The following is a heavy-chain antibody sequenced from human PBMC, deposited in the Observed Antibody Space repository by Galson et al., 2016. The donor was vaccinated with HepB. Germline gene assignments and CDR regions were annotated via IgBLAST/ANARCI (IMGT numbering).Heavy chain of an antibody. J-gene: IGHJ4*02. CDR2: INQDGSEK. D-gene: IGHD3-10*01. CDR3: AESRG. CDR1: GFSLSSDW. V-gene: IGHV3-7*01. Sequence: SLRLSCAASGFSLSSDWMIWVRQAPGEGLEWVANINQDGSEKYYVDSVKGRFTISRDNAKNSLYLQMNSLRVEDTAVYYCAESRGWGQGTLVTVSS.